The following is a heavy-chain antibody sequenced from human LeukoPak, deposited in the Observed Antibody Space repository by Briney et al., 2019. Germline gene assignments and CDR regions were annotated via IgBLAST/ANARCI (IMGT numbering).Heavy chain of an antibody. CDR1: GFSLSTSGVG. V-gene: IGHV2-5*02. CDR2: IYWDDDK. J-gene: IGHJ4*02. Sequence: SGPTLVNPTQTLTLTCAFSGFSLSTSGVGVGWIRQPPGKALEWLALIYWDDDKRYSPSLKSRLTITKDTSKNQVVLTMTNMDPVDTATYYCAHLTYDFWSGYYDYWGQGTLVTVSS. D-gene: IGHD3-3*01. CDR3: AHLTYDFWSGYYDY.